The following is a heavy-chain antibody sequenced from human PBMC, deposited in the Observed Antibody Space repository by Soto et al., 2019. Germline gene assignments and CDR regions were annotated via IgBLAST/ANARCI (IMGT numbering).Heavy chain of an antibody. CDR2: IRTSGSTI. CDR3: ARSLYYYDSSGYLY. J-gene: IGHJ4*02. D-gene: IGHD3-22*01. CDR1: GFTFSDYY. Sequence: GVSLRLSCAASGFTFSDYYMSWIRQAPGKGLEWVSNIRTSGSTIYYADSVKGRFTISRDNAKNSLYLQMNSLRAEDTAVYYCARSLYYYDSSGYLYWGQGTLVTVSS. V-gene: IGHV3-11*01.